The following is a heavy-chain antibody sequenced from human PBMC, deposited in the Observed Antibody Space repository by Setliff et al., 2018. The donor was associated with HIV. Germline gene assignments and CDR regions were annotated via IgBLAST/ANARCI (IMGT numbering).Heavy chain of an antibody. D-gene: IGHD3-16*01. V-gene: IGHV3-7*01. CDR1: GFTFSSYW. CDR2: IQQDGSEK. Sequence: GGSLRLSCAASGFTFSSYWMSWVRQAPGKGLEWVANIQQDGSEKYYVDSVKGQFTISRDNAKNSLYLQMNSLRAEDTAVYYCARDLGGDGYNYHYYYGMDVWGQGTTVTVSS. CDR3: ARDLGGDGYNYHYYYGMDV. J-gene: IGHJ6*02.